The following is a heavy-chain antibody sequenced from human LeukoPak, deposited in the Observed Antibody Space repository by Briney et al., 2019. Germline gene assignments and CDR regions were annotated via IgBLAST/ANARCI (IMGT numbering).Heavy chain of an antibody. J-gene: IGHJ3*02. V-gene: IGHV1-58*02. CDR1: GFTFTSSA. D-gene: IGHD3-22*01. CDR3: AAKYYYDSSGYYNDAFDI. CDR2: IVVGSGNT. Sequence: SVKVSFKASGFTFTSSAMQWVRQARGQRLEWIGWIVVGSGNTNYAQKFQERVTITRDMSTSTAYMELSSLRSEDTAVYYCAAKYYYDSSGYYNDAFDIWGQGTMVTVSS.